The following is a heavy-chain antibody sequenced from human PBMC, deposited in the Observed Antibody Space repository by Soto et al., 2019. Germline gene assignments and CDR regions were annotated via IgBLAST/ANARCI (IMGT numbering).Heavy chain of an antibody. CDR2: IYWNDDK. CDR3: AHVSGYYDSSGYVGYFDY. Sequence: ESGPTLVNPTQTLTLTCTFSGFSLSTSGVGVGWIRQPPGKALEWLALIYWNDDKRYSPSLKSRLTITKDTSKNQVVLTMTNMDPVDTATYYCAHVSGYYDSSGYVGYFDYWGQGTLVTVSS. D-gene: IGHD3-22*01. J-gene: IGHJ4*02. V-gene: IGHV2-5*01. CDR1: GFSLSTSGVG.